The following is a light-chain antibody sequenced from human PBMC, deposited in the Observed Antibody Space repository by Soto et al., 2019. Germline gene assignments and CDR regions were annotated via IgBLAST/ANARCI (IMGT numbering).Light chain of an antibody. Sequence: QSALTQPASVSGSPGQSITISCTGPSSDVGGYNYVSWYQQHPGKATKLLLYDVSNRPSGVSNRFSGSKSGNTASLTISWIQAEDDAHYYCSSYTSSSTLVFGTGTKLTFL. J-gene: IGLJ1*01. CDR3: SSYTSSSTLV. CDR1: SSDVGGYNY. V-gene: IGLV2-14*01. CDR2: DVS.